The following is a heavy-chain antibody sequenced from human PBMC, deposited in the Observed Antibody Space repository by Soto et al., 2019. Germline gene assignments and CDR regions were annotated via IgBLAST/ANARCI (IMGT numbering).Heavy chain of an antibody. J-gene: IGHJ1*01. CDR2: IYYSGST. Sequence: SETLSLTCTVSGGSISSSSYYWGWIRQPPGKGLEWIGSIYYSGSTYYNPSLKSRVTISVDTSKNQFSLKLSSVTAADTAVYYCARDFAQYFQHWGQGTLVTSPQ. CDR1: GGSISSSSYY. CDR3: ARDFAQYFQH. V-gene: IGHV4-39*02.